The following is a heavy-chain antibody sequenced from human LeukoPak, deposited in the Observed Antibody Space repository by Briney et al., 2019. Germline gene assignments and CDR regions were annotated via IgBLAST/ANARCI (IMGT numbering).Heavy chain of an antibody. CDR3: AKDYGYYDFWSGYFPDY. CDR1: GFTFSSYW. V-gene: IGHV3-7*01. J-gene: IGHJ4*02. Sequence: GGSLRLSCAASGFTFSSYWMSWVRQAPGKGLEWVANIKQDGSEKYYVDSVKGRFTISRDNAKNSLYLQMNSLRAEDTAVYYCAKDYGYYDFWSGYFPDYWGQGTLVTVSS. CDR2: IKQDGSEK. D-gene: IGHD3-3*01.